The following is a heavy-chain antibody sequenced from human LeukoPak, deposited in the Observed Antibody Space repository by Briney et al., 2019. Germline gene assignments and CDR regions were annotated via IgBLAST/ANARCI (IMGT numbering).Heavy chain of an antibody. D-gene: IGHD6-13*01. CDR2: IYTSGST. V-gene: IGHV4-61*02. CDR3: ARGALISSSWPYWYFDL. Sequence: SQTLSLTCTVSGGSISSGSYYWSWIRQPAGKGLEWIGRIYTSGSTNYNPSLKSRVTISVDTSKNQFSLKLSSVTAADTAVYYCARGALISSSWPYWYFDLWGRGTPVTVSS. CDR1: GGSISSGSYY. J-gene: IGHJ2*01.